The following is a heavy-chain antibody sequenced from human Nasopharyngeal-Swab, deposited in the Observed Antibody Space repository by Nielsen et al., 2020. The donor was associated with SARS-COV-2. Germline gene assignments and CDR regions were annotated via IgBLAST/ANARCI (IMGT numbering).Heavy chain of an antibody. CDR3: ARFLEWFLGDAFDI. D-gene: IGHD3-3*01. V-gene: IGHV4-59*01. CDR2: IYYSGST. Sequence: SETLSLTCTVSGGSISSYYWSWIRQPPGKGLEWIGYIYYSGSTNYNPPLKSRVTISVDTSKNQFSLKLSSVTAADTAVYYCARFLEWFLGDAFDIWGQGTMVTVSS. CDR1: GGSISSYY. J-gene: IGHJ3*02.